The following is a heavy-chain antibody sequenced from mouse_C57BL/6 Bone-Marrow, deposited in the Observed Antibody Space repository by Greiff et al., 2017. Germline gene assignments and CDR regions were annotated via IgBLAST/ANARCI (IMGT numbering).Heavy chain of an antibody. D-gene: IGHD4-1*01. Sequence: QVQLQQSGAELVRPGTSVKMSCKASGYTFTNYWIGWAKQRPGHGLEWIGDIYPGDSDTNYNEKFKGKATLTADKSSSTAYMQFSSLTSEDSAIYYCARGLGLFDYWGQGTTLTVSS. J-gene: IGHJ2*01. CDR1: GYTFTNYW. CDR3: ARGLGLFDY. CDR2: IYPGDSDT. V-gene: IGHV1-63*01.